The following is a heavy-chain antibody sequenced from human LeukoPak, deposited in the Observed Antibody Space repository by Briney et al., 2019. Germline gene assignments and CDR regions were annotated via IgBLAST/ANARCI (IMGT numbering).Heavy chain of an antibody. J-gene: IGHJ3*02. V-gene: IGHV3-53*01. Sequence: GGSLRLSCAASGFTFSSNYMSWVRQAPGKGLEWVSVIYSGGSTYYADSVKGRFTISRDNSKNTLYLQMNSLRAEDTAVYYCARALGAYAFDIWGQGTMVTVSS. CDR1: GFTFSSNY. CDR3: ARALGAYAFDI. D-gene: IGHD3-16*01. CDR2: IYSGGST.